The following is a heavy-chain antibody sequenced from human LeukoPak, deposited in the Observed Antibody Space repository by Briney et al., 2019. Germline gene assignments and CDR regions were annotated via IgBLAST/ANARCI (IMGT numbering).Heavy chain of an antibody. J-gene: IGHJ3*02. CDR3: AKLLIYDSSGYNDAFDI. CDR1: GYTFTGYY. CDR2: INPNSGGT. Sequence: GASVKVSCKASGYTFTGYYMHWVRQAPGQGLEWMGWINPNSGGTNYAQKFQGRVTMTRDTSISTAYMELSRLRSDDTAVYYCAKLLIYDSSGYNDAFDIWGQGTMVTVSS. V-gene: IGHV1-2*02. D-gene: IGHD3-22*01.